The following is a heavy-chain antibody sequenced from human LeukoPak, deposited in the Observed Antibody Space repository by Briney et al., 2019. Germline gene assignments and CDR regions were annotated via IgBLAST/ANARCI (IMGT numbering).Heavy chain of an antibody. J-gene: IGHJ4*02. Sequence: GGSLRLSCAASGFTVSSNYMSWVRQAPGKGLEWVSVIYSGGSTYYADSVKGRFTISRDNSKNTLYLQMNSLRAEDTALYYCAREALGYRGYDPDYFDSWGQGTLVIVSS. CDR2: IYSGGST. V-gene: IGHV3-53*01. CDR1: GFTVSSNY. D-gene: IGHD5-12*01. CDR3: AREALGYRGYDPDYFDS.